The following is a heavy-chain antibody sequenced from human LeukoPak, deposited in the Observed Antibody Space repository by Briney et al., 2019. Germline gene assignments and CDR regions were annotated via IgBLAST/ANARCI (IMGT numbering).Heavy chain of an antibody. J-gene: IGHJ3*01. Sequence: SETLSLTCTVSGGSITTRCYYWGWIRQPGGRGRQRYGNIYHSGSTCYNRSLKTRVPKSTDTSKNNFSLYLSSVTAADSAVYYCARGLLFRAAFASFDVWGQGAMVTVSS. CDR1: GGSITTRCYY. CDR3: ARGLLFRAAFASFDV. D-gene: IGHD2-21*02. V-gene: IGHV4-39*07. CDR2: IYHSGST.